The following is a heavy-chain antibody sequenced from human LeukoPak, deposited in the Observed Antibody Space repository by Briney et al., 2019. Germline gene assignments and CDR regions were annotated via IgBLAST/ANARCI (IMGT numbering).Heavy chain of an antibody. CDR1: GFTFSSYS. J-gene: IGHJ4*02. D-gene: IGHD4-17*01. CDR2: ISSRSTYI. V-gene: IGHV3-21*01. Sequence: GGSLRLSCAASGFTFSSYSMNWVRQTPGKGLEWVSSISSRSTYIYYADSVKGRFTISRDNAKNSLYLQMNSLRAEDTAVYYCARLHELGGDYYFDYWGQGTLVTVSS. CDR3: ARLHELGGDYYFDY.